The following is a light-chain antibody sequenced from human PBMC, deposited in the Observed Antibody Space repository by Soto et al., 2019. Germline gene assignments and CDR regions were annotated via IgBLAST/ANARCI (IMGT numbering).Light chain of an antibody. V-gene: IGLV2-23*01. CDR2: EGS. Sequence: QSALTQPASVSGSPGQSITISCTGTSSDVGSYNLVSWYQQHPGKAPKLMIYEGSKRPSGVSNRFSGSKSGNTASLTISGLQGEDEADYYCCSYAGSSTLDVVFGGGTKLTVL. J-gene: IGLJ2*01. CDR3: CSYAGSSTLDVV. CDR1: SSDVGSYNL.